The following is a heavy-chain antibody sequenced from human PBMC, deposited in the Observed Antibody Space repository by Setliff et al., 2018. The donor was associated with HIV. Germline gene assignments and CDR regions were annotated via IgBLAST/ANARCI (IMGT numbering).Heavy chain of an antibody. CDR2: IKEDGSEK. CDR3: ARGGTYSSGFNWFDP. D-gene: IGHD6-19*01. J-gene: IGHJ5*02. CDR1: GLTFSSYW. Sequence: PGGSLRLSCAASGLTFSSYWMSWVRQAPGKGLEWMANIKEDGSEKYYVDSVKGRFTISRDNTKNSLYLQLNSLRAEDTAVYYCARGGTYSSGFNWFDPWGQGTLVTVSS. V-gene: IGHV3-7*01.